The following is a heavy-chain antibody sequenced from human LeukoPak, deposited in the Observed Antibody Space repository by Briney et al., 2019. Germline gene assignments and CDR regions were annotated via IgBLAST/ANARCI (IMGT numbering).Heavy chain of an antibody. J-gene: IGHJ6*03. CDR3: ARAVGQWLANGYYYYRAV. V-gene: IGHV4-59*01. D-gene: IGHD6-19*01. Sequence: SETLSLTCTVSGGSISSYYWSWIRQPPGKGLEWIGYIYYSGSTNYNPSLKSRVTISVDTSKNEFSLKLSSVTAADTAVYYCARAVGQWLANGYYYYRAVWGKGTTVTVSS. CDR1: GGSISSYY. CDR2: IYYSGST.